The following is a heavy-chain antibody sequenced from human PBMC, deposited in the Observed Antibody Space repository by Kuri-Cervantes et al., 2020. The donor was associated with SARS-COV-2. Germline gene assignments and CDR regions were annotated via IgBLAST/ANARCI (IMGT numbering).Heavy chain of an antibody. D-gene: IGHD3-3*01. CDR1: GYTFTSYG. CDR3: ARDPHNYDFWSGYYNPGLGYMDV. J-gene: IGHJ6*03. V-gene: IGHV1-18*01. Sequence: ASVKVSCKASGYTFTSYGISWVRQAPGQGLEWMGWISAYNGNTNYAQKFQGRVTITADKSTSTAYMELSSLRSEDTAVYYCARDPHNYDFWSGYYNPGLGYMDVWGKGTMVTVSS. CDR2: ISAYNGNT.